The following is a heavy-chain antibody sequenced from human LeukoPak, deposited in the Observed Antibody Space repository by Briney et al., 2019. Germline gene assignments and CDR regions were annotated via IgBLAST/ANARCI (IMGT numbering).Heavy chain of an antibody. CDR3: ARTVVPAAILTKQHWFDS. V-gene: IGHV4-61*02. D-gene: IGHD2-2*02. Sequence: SQTLSLTCTVSGGSISSGSYYWSWIRQPAGKGLEWIGRIYTSGSTNYNPSLKSRVTISVDTSKNQFSLKLSSVTAADTAVYYCARTVVPAAILTKQHWFDSWGQGTLVTVSS. J-gene: IGHJ5*01. CDR1: GGSISSGSYY. CDR2: IYTSGST.